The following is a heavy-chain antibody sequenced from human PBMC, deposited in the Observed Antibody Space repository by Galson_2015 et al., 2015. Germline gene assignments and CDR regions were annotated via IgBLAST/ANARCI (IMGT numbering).Heavy chain of an antibody. CDR3: VTGQQHYR. Sequence: SLRLSCAASGFTFSTYAMSWVRQAPGKGLEWISTISGSSASTYYADSVRGRFAVSRDNSKNTLYLQMNSLRADDTAAYSCVTGQQHYRWGQGTLVTVSP. CDR2: ISGSSAST. V-gene: IGHV3-23*01. J-gene: IGHJ5*02. D-gene: IGHD6-13*01. CDR1: GFTFSTYA.